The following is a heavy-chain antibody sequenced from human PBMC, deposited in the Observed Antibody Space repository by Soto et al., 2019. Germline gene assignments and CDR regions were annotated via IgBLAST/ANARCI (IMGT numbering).Heavy chain of an antibody. J-gene: IGHJ5*02. Sequence: QVQLVQSGGEVKKPGASVKVSCKASGYTFTNYGISWVRQAPGQGLEWMGWINVYNGNTKYAQKVQGRVTMTTDTPTSQAYMERRSLRSDDTAVYYCARGVGSGSYYNQYHWFDPWGQGTLVTVSS. D-gene: IGHD3-10*01. CDR1: GYTFTNYG. CDR3: ARGVGSGSYYNQYHWFDP. CDR2: INVYNGNT. V-gene: IGHV1-18*01.